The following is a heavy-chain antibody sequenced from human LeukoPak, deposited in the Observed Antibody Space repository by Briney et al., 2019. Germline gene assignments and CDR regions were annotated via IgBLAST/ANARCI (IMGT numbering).Heavy chain of an antibody. CDR3: AKASGFWGGGGGI. CDR1: GYTFTGYY. J-gene: IGHJ4*02. D-gene: IGHD2-15*01. CDR2: INPHSGDT. Sequence: ASVKLSCKPSGYTFTGYYIHWVPQAPGQGLEWMGWINPHSGDTKYAQKFQGRVTMTRDTSITTAYMELTGLRFEDAAVYYCAKASGFWGGGGGIWGQGTLVTVSA. V-gene: IGHV1-2*02.